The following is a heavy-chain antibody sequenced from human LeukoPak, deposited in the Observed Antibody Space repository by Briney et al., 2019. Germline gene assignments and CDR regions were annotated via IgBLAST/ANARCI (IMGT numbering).Heavy chain of an antibody. Sequence: GGSLRLSCAASGFTFSIYVMHWVRQAPGKGLEWVSAISGSGGSTYYADSVKGRFTISRDNSKNTLYLQMNSLRAEDTAVYYCAKVDLTVTDYWGQGTLVTVSS. CDR2: ISGSGGST. J-gene: IGHJ4*02. CDR1: GFTFSIYV. V-gene: IGHV3-23*01. CDR3: AKVDLTVTDY. D-gene: IGHD4-17*01.